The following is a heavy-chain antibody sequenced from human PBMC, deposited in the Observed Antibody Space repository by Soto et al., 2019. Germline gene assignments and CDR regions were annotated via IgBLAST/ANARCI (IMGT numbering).Heavy chain of an antibody. D-gene: IGHD2-15*01. CDR1: GSSSDPFT. V-gene: IGHV3-9*02. CDR3: AVSSPDIVVLPSSIYFTS. J-gene: IGHJ4*02. CDR2: LSWDRSTV. Sequence: GGSLRLSCVASGSSSDPFTMHWVRELPGKGLEWVAGLSWDRSTVAYADSVQGRFTISRDHAKNSVDLLMDSLRPDDTALYFCAVSSPDIVVLPSSIYFTSWGPGTQFTVSS.